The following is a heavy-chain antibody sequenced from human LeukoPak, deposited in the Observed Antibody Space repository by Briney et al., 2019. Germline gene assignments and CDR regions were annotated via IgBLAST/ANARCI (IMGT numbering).Heavy chain of an antibody. V-gene: IGHV1-46*01. CDR3: ARDSGYSVEMYYFDY. CDR2: INPSGGST. CDR1: GYTFTSHY. D-gene: IGHD5/OR15-5a*01. J-gene: IGHJ4*02. Sequence: ASVKVSCKASGYTFTSHYMHWVRQAPGQGLEWMGLINPSGGSTSYAQEFQGRVTMTRDMSTSTVYMELSSLRSEDTAVYYCARDSGYSVEMYYFDYWGQGTLVTVSS.